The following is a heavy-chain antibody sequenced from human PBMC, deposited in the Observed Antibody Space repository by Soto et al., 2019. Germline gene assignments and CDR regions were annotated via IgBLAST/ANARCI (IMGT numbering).Heavy chain of an antibody. CDR3: TREGTSSYYYYYMDV. Sequence: GGSLRLSCTASGFTFGDYAMSWVRQAPGKGLEWVGFIRSKAYGGTTEYAASVKGRFTISRDDSKSIAYLQMNSLKTEDTAVYYCTREGTSSYYYYYMDVWGKGTTVTVSS. CDR1: GFTFGDYA. CDR2: IRSKAYGGTT. D-gene: IGHD6-6*01. V-gene: IGHV3-49*04. J-gene: IGHJ6*03.